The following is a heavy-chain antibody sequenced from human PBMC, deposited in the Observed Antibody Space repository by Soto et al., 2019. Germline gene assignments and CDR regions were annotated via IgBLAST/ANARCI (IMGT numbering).Heavy chain of an antibody. V-gene: IGHV1-18*04. J-gene: IGHJ4*02. CDR2: ISANNGDT. CDR1: GYTFTSYC. CDR3: AREDHHLREDY. Sequence: ASLKGSCTASGYTFTSYCISCVRQAPGQGLEWMGWISANNGDTDYAQSLQGRVTMTTDTSTSTAYMELRSLRSDDTAVYYCAREDHHLREDYWGQGTLVTVSS.